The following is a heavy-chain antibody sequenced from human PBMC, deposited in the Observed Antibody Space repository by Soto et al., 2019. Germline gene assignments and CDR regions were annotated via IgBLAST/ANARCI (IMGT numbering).Heavy chain of an antibody. CDR2: FDPETGET. CDR1: GYTLTGLS. Sequence: ASVKVSCKVSGYTLTGLSMHWVRQAPGKGLEWMGGFDPETGETIYAQRFQGRVTVTEDTSTDTVYMELSSLRSEDTAVYYCAKYLVSGAYDYYFDDWGQGSLVTVSS. D-gene: IGHD5-12*01. J-gene: IGHJ4*02. CDR3: AKYLVSGAYDYYFDD. V-gene: IGHV1-24*01.